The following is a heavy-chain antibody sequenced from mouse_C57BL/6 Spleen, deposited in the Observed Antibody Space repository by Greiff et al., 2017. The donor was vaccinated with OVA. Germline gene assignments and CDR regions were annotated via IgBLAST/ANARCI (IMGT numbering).Heavy chain of an antibody. V-gene: IGHV10-1*01. CDR3: VRHPYYYGSSYEAMDY. CDR2: IRSKSNNYAT. J-gene: IGHJ4*01. Sequence: DVQLVESGGGLVQPKGSLKLSCAASGFSFNTYAMNWVRQAPGKGLEWVARIRSKSNNYATYYADSVKDRFTISRDDSESMLYLQMNNLKTEDTAMYYCVRHPYYYGSSYEAMDYWGQGTSVTVSS. D-gene: IGHD1-1*01. CDR1: GFSFNTYA.